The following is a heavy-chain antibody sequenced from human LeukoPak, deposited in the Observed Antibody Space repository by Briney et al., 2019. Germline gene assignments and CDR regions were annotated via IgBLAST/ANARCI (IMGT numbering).Heavy chain of an antibody. J-gene: IGHJ4*02. Sequence: PGGSLRLSCAASGFTFSSYAMSWVRQAPGKGLEWVSAISGSGGSTYYADSVKGRFTISRDNSKNTLYLQMNSLRAEDTAVYYCAKSGNGSPKRYYFDYWGQGTLVTVSS. CDR2: ISGSGGST. V-gene: IGHV3-23*01. CDR3: AKSGNGSPKRYYFDY. CDR1: GFTFSSYA. D-gene: IGHD3-10*01.